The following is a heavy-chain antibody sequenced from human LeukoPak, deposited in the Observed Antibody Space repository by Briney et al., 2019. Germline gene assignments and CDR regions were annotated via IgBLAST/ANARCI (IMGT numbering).Heavy chain of an antibody. Sequence: SETLSLTCTVSGGSVSSGSYYWSWIQQPPGKGLEWIGYIYYSGSTNYNPSLKSRVTISVDTSKNQFSLKLSSVTAADTAVYYCARDLLFGELGYWGQGTLVTVSS. D-gene: IGHD3-16*01. CDR2: IYYSGST. J-gene: IGHJ4*02. V-gene: IGHV4-61*01. CDR1: GGSVSSGSYY. CDR3: ARDLLFGELGY.